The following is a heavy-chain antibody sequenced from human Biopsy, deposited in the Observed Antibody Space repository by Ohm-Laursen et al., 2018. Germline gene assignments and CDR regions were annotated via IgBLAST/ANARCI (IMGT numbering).Heavy chain of an antibody. V-gene: IGHV1-18*01. CDR2: INTENGNT. D-gene: IGHD3-3*01. CDR3: ARDLLEWSLPS. Sequence: SSVKVSCKASGYTFTSYGISWVRQAPGQGLEWMGWINTENGNTIYAQNLQGRVTMTADTSTSTAYMEVTSLRSDDTAIYYCARDLLEWSLPSWGQGTLVTVSS. CDR1: GYTFTSYG. J-gene: IGHJ4*02.